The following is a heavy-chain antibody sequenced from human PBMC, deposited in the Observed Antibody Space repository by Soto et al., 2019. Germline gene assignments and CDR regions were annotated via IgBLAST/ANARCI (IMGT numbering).Heavy chain of an antibody. J-gene: IGHJ3*02. CDR2: ISYDGSNK. CDR1: GFTFSSYA. V-gene: IGHV3-30*04. Sequence: GGSLRLSCAASGFTFSSYAMHWVRQAPGKGLEWVTVISYDGSNKYYADSVKGRFTISRDNSKNTLYLQMNSLRAEDTAVYYCAREVWGEGAVDIWGQGTMVTVSS. D-gene: IGHD7-27*01. CDR3: AREVWGEGAVDI.